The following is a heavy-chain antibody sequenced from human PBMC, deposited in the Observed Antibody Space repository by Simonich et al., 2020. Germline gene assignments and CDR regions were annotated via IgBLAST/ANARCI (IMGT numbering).Heavy chain of an antibody. CDR3: ARDGGNCSGGSCYWYFDL. CDR2: INPKRGGT. Sequence: QVQLVQSGAEVKKPGASVKVYCQASGYTFTGYYMHWVRQAPGQGLEWMGRINPKRGGTNYAHKFQGRVTRTRDTSISTAFMERSRLSSDDTAVYYCARDGGNCSGGSCYWYFDLWGRGTLVTVSS. V-gene: IGHV1-2*06. CDR1: GYTFTGYY. J-gene: IGHJ2*01. D-gene: IGHD2-15*01.